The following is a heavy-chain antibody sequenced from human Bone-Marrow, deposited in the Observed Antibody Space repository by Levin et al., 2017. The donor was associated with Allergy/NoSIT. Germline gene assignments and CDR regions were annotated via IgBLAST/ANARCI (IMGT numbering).Heavy chain of an antibody. V-gene: IGHV3-30-3*01. Sequence: GGSLRLSCAASGFTFSSYAMHWVRQAPGKGLEWVAVISYDGSNKYYADSVKGRFTISRDNSKNTLYLQMNSLRAEDTAVYYCARAMRDIVVVPADDAFDIWGQGTMVTVSS. CDR3: ARAMRDIVVVPADDAFDI. J-gene: IGHJ3*02. D-gene: IGHD2-2*01. CDR2: ISYDGSNK. CDR1: GFTFSSYA.